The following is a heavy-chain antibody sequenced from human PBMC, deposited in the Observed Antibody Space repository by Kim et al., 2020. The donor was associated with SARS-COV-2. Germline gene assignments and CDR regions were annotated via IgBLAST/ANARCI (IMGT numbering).Heavy chain of an antibody. D-gene: IGHD2-15*01. CDR1: GFTFDDYG. V-gene: IGHV3-20*01. J-gene: IGHJ6*02. CDR2: INWNGGST. Sequence: GGSLRLSCAASGFTFDDYGMSWVRQGPGKGLEWVSGINWNGGSTGYADSVKGRFTISRDNAKNSLYLQMNSLRAEDTALYHCARVRNGWPAGGMDVWGQGTTVTVSS. CDR3: ARVRNGWPAGGMDV.